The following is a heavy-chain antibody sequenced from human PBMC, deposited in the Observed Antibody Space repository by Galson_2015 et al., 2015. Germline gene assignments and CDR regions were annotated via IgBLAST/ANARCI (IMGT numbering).Heavy chain of an antibody. Sequence: SLRLSCAASGFTFSSYDMNWVRQAPGKGLECLSYISTSGSTIYYADSVKGRFTISRDNAKNSLYLQMNSLRAEDTAVYYCARDKPCNTNCYVKWRDGFDLWGQGTRVTVSS. CDR1: GFTFSSYD. CDR3: ARDKPCNTNCYVKWRDGFDL. D-gene: IGHD2-2*01. V-gene: IGHV3-48*03. CDR2: ISTSGSTI. J-gene: IGHJ3*01.